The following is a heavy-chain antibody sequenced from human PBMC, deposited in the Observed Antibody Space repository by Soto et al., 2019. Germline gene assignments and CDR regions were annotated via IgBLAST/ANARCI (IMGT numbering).Heavy chain of an antibody. V-gene: IGHV3-33*01. J-gene: IGHJ4*02. CDR1: GFTFSSYG. CDR3: ARGRRVGIDY. CDR2: IWYDGSNK. Sequence: PGGSLRLSCAASGFTFSSYGMHWVRQAPGKGLEWVAVIWYDGSNKYYADSVKGRFTISRDNSKNTLYLKMNSLRAEDTAVYYCARGRRVGIDYWGQGTLVTVSS. D-gene: IGHD1-26*01.